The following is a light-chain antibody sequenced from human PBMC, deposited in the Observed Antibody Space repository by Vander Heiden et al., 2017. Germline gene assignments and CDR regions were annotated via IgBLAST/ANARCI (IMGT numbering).Light chain of an antibody. J-gene: IGKJ4*01. Sequence: DIQITQSPSSLSAVVGDRVTITCRESESISSYVHWYQQRPGKAIKRLIDAASSLQSGGPSRFSGSGSGTDFTRTISRLQPEDLATYYSEQSDSTPHTFGGGTKVEIK. CDR2: AAS. V-gene: IGKV1-39*01. CDR3: EQSDSTPHT. CDR1: ESISSY.